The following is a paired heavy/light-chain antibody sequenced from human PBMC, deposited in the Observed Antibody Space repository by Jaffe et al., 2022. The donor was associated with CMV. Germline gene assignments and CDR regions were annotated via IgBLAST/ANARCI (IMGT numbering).Light chain of an antibody. CDR2: SAF. V-gene: IGKV3-15*01. CDR3: QQHEVLGT. CDR1: QSISAN. J-gene: IGKJ1*01. Sequence: EIMMTQSPPTLYVSPGERATLSCRASQSISANLAWYQQKPGQAPRLLIYSAFNRVTGIPARFSGSGSGTEFTLTISSLQSEDFAVYYCQQHEVLGTFGQGTRV.
Heavy chain of an antibody. CDR1: GYIFTSYW. D-gene: IGHD2-8*02. V-gene: IGHV5-51*01. Sequence: EVQLVQSGAEVKKPGESLKISCKGSGYIFTSYWIGWVRQMPGKGLEWMGIIYPGDSDTRYSPSFQGQVTISADKSTSTVYLQWNSLRASDTAMYYCGSRQGGLFYFDYWGQGTLVTVSS. CDR3: GSRQGGLFYFDY. J-gene: IGHJ4*02. CDR2: IYPGDSDT.